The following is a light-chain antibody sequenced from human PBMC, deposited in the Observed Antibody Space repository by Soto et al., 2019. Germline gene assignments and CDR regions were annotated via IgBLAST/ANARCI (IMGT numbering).Light chain of an antibody. CDR1: QTIVNR. J-gene: IGKJ1*01. V-gene: IGKV1-5*01. Sequence: EIRMTQSASTLSGSVGDGVSIXCRASQTIVNRLAWYQHTPGQAPKLLIYDASNLDSGVPSRFSGSGSGTEFSLTISNLQPDDCATYYCQQYENYWTFGQGTKVDIK. CDR2: DAS. CDR3: QQYENYWT.